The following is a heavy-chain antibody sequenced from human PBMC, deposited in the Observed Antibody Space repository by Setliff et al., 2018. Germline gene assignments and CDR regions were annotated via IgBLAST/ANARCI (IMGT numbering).Heavy chain of an antibody. CDR1: GYSLTRYY. Sequence: ASVKVSCKASGYSLTRYYMHWVRQAPGQGLEWMGIINPGGGSASYAEKFQGRVTMTRDTSTSTAYMELNSLRSDDTAVYYCARDLNRWFGEFAFDIWGQGTMVTVSS. D-gene: IGHD3-10*01. CDR3: ARDLNRWFGEFAFDI. V-gene: IGHV1-46*01. J-gene: IGHJ3*02. CDR2: INPGGGSA.